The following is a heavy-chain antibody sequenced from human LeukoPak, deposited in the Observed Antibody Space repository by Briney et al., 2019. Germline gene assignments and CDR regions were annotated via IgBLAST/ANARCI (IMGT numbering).Heavy chain of an antibody. CDR1: GFTFSDYY. J-gene: IGHJ4*02. CDR3: ARADQWFGIDY. V-gene: IGHV3-11*06. D-gene: IGHD3-10*01. CDR2: ISSSSSYT. Sequence: GGSLRLSCAASGFTFSDYYMSWIRQAPVKGLEWVSYISSSSSYTNYADSVKGRFTISRDNAKNSLYLQMNSLRAEDTAVYYCARADQWFGIDYWGQGTLVTVSS.